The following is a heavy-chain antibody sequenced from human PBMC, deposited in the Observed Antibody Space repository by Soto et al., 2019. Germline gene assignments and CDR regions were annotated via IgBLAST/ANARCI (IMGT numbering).Heavy chain of an antibody. J-gene: IGHJ4*02. V-gene: IGHV4-31*03. CDR2: VSHSGST. CDR3: AREYTYGSNFFDC. Sequence: QVRLQESGPGLVKPSQTLSLTCTVSGGSISSAAYYWSRIRQHPGKGLEWIGYVSHSGSTYYNPSLKSRVIISVDTSKNQFSLSLTSVTAADTAVYYCAREYTYGSNFFDCWGQGARVTVSS. D-gene: IGHD5-18*01. CDR1: GGSISSAAYY.